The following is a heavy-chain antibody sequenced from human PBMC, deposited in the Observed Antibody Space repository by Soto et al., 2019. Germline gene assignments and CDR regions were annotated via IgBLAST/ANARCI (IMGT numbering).Heavy chain of an antibody. V-gene: IGHV1-69*06. J-gene: IGHJ2*01. CDR1: EDTFRNYA. D-gene: IGHD3-22*01. CDR2: IIPIFGTA. Sequence: QVELVQSGAEVKKPGSSVKVSCQASEDTFRNYAISWVRQAPGQGLEWMGGIIPIFGTANYAQKFQGRVTITADTSANTVYLELSSLRSEDTAVYYCASTKYDSGAYYYWYLGLWGRGTLVTVSS. CDR3: ASTKYDSGAYYYWYLGL.